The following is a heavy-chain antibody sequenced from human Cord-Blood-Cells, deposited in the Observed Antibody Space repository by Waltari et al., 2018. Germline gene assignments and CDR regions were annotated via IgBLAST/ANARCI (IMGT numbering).Heavy chain of an antibody. D-gene: IGHD3-3*01. CDR1: GYTLTELS. CDR3: ATRITIFGVVIDAFDI. Sequence: QVQLVQSGAEVKKPGASVKVSCKVSGYTLTELSMHWVRQAPGKGLEWMGGVDPEDGETIYAQKFQGRVTMTEDTSTDTAYMELSSLRSEDTAVYYCATRITIFGVVIDAFDIWGQGTMVTVSS. CDR2: VDPEDGET. J-gene: IGHJ3*02. V-gene: IGHV1-24*01.